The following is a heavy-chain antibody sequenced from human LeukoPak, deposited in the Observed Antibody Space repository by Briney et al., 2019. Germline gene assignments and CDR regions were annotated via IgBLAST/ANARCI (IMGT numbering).Heavy chain of an antibody. CDR1: GGTFSSYT. V-gene: IGHV1-69*02. CDR3: ARLNCSGGSCYGGGFDY. CDR2: IIPILGIA. D-gene: IGHD2-15*01. Sequence: SVKVSCKASGGTFSSYTISWVRQAPGQGLEWMGRIIPILGIANYAQKFQGRVTITADKSTSKAYMELSSLRSEDTAVYYCARLNCSGGSCYGGGFDYWGQGTLVTVSS. J-gene: IGHJ4*02.